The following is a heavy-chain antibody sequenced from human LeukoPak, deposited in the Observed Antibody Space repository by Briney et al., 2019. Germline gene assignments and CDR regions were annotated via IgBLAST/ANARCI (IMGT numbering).Heavy chain of an antibody. CDR3: TTDAGYSSRWYNY. V-gene: IGHV3-15*01. CDR2: IKSKVDGGTT. D-gene: IGHD6-13*01. J-gene: IGHJ4*02. Sequence: SWVRQAPGKGLEWVGRIKSKVDGGTTDYAAPVKGRFTLSRDDSRNTLSLQMNSLKTEDTGLYYCTTDAGYSSRWYNYWGQGTLVTVSS.